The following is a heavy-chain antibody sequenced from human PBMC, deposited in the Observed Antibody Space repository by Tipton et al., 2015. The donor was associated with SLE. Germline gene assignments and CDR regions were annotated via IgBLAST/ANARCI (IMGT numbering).Heavy chain of an antibody. CDR1: GFTFSSYG. J-gene: IGHJ3*02. V-gene: IGHV3-21*01. Sequence: SLRLSCAASGFTFSSYGMHWVRLAPGKGLEWVSSIDSSSTYISYAASVEGRFTISRDNPKNSLFLHMNSLRAEDAAVYYCAREEVFLDAFDIWGQGTMVTVSS. D-gene: IGHD1-14*01. CDR2: IDSSSTYI. CDR3: AREEVFLDAFDI.